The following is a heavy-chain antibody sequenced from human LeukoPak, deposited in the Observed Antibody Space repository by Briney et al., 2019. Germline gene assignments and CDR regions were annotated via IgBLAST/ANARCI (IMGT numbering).Heavy chain of an antibody. CDR2: INPSGDST. Sequence: ASVKVSCKASGYTFISYYIHWVRQAPGQGLEWMGIINPSGDSTNYAQKFQGRLTITRDTSTSTVYMELSTLTSEDTAVYYCARSRGPYSSSSVDYWGQGTLVTVSS. CDR3: ARSRGPYSSSSVDY. CDR1: GYTFISYY. V-gene: IGHV1-46*01. J-gene: IGHJ4*02. D-gene: IGHD6-6*01.